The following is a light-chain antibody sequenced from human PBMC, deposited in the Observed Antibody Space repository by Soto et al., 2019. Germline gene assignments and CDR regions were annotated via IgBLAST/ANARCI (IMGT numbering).Light chain of an antibody. V-gene: IGKV1-39*01. J-gene: IGKJ1*01. CDR2: ATS. Sequence: DIHLTQSPSSLSASIGDRVTITCRASLSIASYLNWYQQKPGTAPKLLIYATSSLQSGVPSRFSGSGSGTDFTLTISSLQPEDFATYYCQQSYITLWTFGQGTKVEIK. CDR3: QQSYITLWT. CDR1: LSIASY.